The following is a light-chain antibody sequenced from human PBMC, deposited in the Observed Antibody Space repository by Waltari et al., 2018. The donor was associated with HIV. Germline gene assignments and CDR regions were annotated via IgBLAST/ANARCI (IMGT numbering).Light chain of an antibody. V-gene: IGLV1-47*01. Sequence: QSVLTQPPSAPGTPGQRVTISCSGSYSNIVRGTVSWYQHLPGTAPKLLIYKNIQRPSGVPDRFSGSKSGASAYLAISGLRSEDEADYYCTGWDASLSEYVFGPGTRVTV. J-gene: IGLJ1*01. CDR1: YSNIVRGT. CDR3: TGWDASLSEYV. CDR2: KNI.